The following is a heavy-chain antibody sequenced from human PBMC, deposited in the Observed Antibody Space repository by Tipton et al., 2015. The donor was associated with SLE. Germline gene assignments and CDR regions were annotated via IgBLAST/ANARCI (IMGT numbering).Heavy chain of an antibody. V-gene: IGHV1-8*02. J-gene: IGHJ3*02. D-gene: IGHD1-26*01. CDR2: MNPNSGNT. Sequence: QLVQSGAEVKKPGASVKVSCKAYGYTFTSYGISWVRQATGQGLEWMGWMNPNSGNTGYAQKFQGRVTMTRNTSTSTAYMELSSLRPEDTAVYYCARVYHEGSHFDIWGQGTMLTVSS. CDR1: GYTFTSYG. CDR3: ARVYHEGSHFDI.